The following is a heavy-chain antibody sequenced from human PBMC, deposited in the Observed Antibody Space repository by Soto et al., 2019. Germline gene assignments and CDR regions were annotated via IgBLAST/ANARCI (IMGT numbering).Heavy chain of an antibody. CDR2: INHSGST. Sequence: PSETLSLTCAVYGGSFSGYYWSWIRQPPGKGLEWIGEINHSGSTNYNPSLKSRVTISVDTSKNQFSLKLSSVTAADTAVYYCARVQCSSTSCPENWFDPWGQGTLVTVSS. CDR1: GGSFSGYY. V-gene: IGHV4-34*01. J-gene: IGHJ5*02. D-gene: IGHD2-2*01. CDR3: ARVQCSSTSCPENWFDP.